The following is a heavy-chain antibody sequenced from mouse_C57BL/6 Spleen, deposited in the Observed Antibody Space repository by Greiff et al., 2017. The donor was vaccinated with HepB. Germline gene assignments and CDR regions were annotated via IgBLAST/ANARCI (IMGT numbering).Heavy chain of an antibody. V-gene: IGHV1-9*01. CDR3: ARLVWDVDYFDY. D-gene: IGHD2-10*02. Sequence: VQVVESGAELMKPGASVKLSCKASGYTFTSYGIEWVKQRPGHGLEWIGEILPGSGSTNYNEKFKGKATFTADTSSNTAYMQLSSLTAEDSAIYCCARLVWDVDYFDYWGQGTTVTVSS. CDR1: GYTFTSYG. J-gene: IGHJ2*01. CDR2: ILPGSGST.